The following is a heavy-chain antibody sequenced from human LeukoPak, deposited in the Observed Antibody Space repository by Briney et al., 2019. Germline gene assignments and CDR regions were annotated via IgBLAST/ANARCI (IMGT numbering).Heavy chain of an antibody. CDR2: ISESGGSL. CDR1: GYTFSTDG. V-gene: IGHV3-23*01. CDR3: ARVGRSTWYYFDY. D-gene: IGHD6-13*01. J-gene: IGHJ4*02. Sequence: PGGSLRLSCAASGYTFSTDGMSWVRQAPGKGLEWVSGISESGGSLYYAASVQGRFTISRDNSKNMLYIQMNSLRADDTAVYYCARVGRSTWYYFDYWGQGTLVAVSS.